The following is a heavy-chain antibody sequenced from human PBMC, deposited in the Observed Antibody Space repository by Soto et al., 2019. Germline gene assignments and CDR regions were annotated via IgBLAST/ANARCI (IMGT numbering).Heavy chain of an antibody. V-gene: IGHV3-23*01. Sequence: EVQLLESGGGLVQTGGSLRLSCAASGFTFSSYAMWWVRQAPGKGLECVSAISGGGETTYYADSVKGRFTISRDNSKNTLYLQMNSLRAEDTAVYYCAFNSGSGSYYFDYWGQGTLVTVSS. CDR1: GFTFSSYA. CDR2: ISGGGETT. J-gene: IGHJ4*02. D-gene: IGHD3-10*01. CDR3: AFNSGSGSYYFDY.